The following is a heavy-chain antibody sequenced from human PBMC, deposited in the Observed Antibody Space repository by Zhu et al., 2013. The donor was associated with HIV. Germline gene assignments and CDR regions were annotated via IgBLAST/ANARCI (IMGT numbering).Heavy chain of an antibody. V-gene: IGHV1-69*01. Sequence: QVHLVQSGAEVRKPGSSVKVSCKVSGGIFSRYSISWVRQAPGQGLEWMGGITPIYGPAKYAQQFQGRVTITADESTTTMYLEVSSLRSEDTAVYYCAREGNVPYCGENCYDLRDYFYGMDVWGQGTTVIVSS. D-gene: IGHD2-21*02. J-gene: IGHJ6*02. CDR3: AREGNVPYCGENCYDLRDYFYGMDV. CDR1: GGIFSRYS. CDR2: ITPIYGPA.